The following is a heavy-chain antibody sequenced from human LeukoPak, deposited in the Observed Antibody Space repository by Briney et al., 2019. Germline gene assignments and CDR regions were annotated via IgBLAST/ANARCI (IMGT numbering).Heavy chain of an antibody. V-gene: IGHV3-30*02. D-gene: IGHD3-10*01. J-gene: IGHJ6*03. CDR2: IRYDGSNK. CDR3: AKDGSGYYYYMDV. CDR1: GFTISSYG. Sequence: PGRSLRLSCAASGFTISSYGMHWVRQAPGKGLEWVAFIRYDGSNKYYADSVKGRFTISRDNSKNTLYLQMNSLRAEDTAVYYCAKDGSGYYYYMDVWGKGTTVTISS.